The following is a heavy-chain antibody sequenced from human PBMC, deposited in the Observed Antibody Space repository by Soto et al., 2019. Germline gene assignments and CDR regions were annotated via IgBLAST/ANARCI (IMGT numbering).Heavy chain of an antibody. D-gene: IGHD6-13*01. J-gene: IGHJ3*02. Sequence: QVQLVESGGGVVQPGRSLRLSCAASGSTFSSYAMHWVRQAPGKGLEWVAVISYDGSNKYYADSVKGRFTISRDNSKNTLYLQMNSLRAEDTAVYYCARDKGIAAAGSAFDIWGQGTMVTVSS. CDR2: ISYDGSNK. CDR1: GSTFSSYA. CDR3: ARDKGIAAAGSAFDI. V-gene: IGHV3-30-3*01.